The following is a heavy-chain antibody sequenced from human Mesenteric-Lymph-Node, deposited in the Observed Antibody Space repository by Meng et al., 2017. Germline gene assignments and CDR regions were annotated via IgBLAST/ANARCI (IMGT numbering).Heavy chain of an antibody. CDR3: ARNYDGGVDY. CDR2: INNDGRST. J-gene: IGHJ4*02. D-gene: IGHD4-23*01. CDR1: GFTFSSYV. V-gene: IGHV3-74*01. Sequence: EVQLVESGGGLVQPGGSLRLSCAASGFTFSSYVMYWVRQAPGKGLEWVSRINNDGRSTGYADSVKGRFTISRENAKNTLYLQMNSLRAEDTAVYYCARNYDGGVDYCGQGTLVTVSS.